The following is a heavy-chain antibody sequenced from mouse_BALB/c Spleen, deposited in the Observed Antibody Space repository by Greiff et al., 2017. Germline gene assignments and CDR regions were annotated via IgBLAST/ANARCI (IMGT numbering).Heavy chain of an antibody. CDR2: ISNGGGST. CDR1: GFTFSSYT. Sequence: EVQRVESGGGLVQPGGSLKLSCAASGFTFSSYTMSWVRQTPEKRLEWVAYISNGGGSTYYPDTVKGRFTISRDNAKNTLYLQMSSLKSEDTAMYYCARPPYFDYWGQGTTLTVSS. CDR3: ARPPYFDY. V-gene: IGHV5-12-2*01. J-gene: IGHJ2*01.